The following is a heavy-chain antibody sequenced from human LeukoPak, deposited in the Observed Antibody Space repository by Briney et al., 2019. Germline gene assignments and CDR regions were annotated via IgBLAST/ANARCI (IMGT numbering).Heavy chain of an antibody. CDR2: TFHRSKWYN. CDR1: WDSVSSNSAA. J-gene: IGHJ4*02. D-gene: IGHD3-3*01. V-gene: IGHV6-1*01. CDR3: TRETSLRYYDFWSGWDY. Sequence: SQNLSLTFAISWDSVSSNSAAWNWVRQSPSRGLVWLGRTFHRSKWYNDYAVFVKSRITINPDTSKNQFSLQLKSVTPEDTAVYYCTRETSLRYYDFWSGWDYWGQGTLVTVSS.